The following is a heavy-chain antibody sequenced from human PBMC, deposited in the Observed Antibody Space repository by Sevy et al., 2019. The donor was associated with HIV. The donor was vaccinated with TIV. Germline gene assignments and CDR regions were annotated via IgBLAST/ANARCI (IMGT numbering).Heavy chain of an antibody. CDR2: IWNDGSNQ. Sequence: GGSLRLSCAASGFTFRRYGMHWVRQAPGKGLDWVAVIWNDGSNQYYADSVRGRLTISRDNSKNMLYLQMNSLRVEDTAVYYCARDGDNSAFDYWGQGTLVTVSS. CDR3: ARDGDNSAFDY. CDR1: GFTFRRYG. J-gene: IGHJ4*02. D-gene: IGHD6-25*01. V-gene: IGHV3-33*01.